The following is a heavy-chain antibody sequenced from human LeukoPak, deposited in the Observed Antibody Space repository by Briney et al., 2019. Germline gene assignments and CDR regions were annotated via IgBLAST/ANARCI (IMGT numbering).Heavy chain of an antibody. V-gene: IGHV5-51*01. CDR3: ARQQLATGEDWFDP. CDR1: GYSFTSYW. D-gene: IGHD6-13*01. J-gene: IGHJ5*02. Sequence: GESLQISCKGSGYSFTSYWIGWVRQMPGKGLEWMGIIYPGDSDTRYSPSFQGQVTISADKSISTAYPQWSSLKASDTAMYYCARQQLATGEDWFDPWGQGTLVTVSS. CDR2: IYPGDSDT.